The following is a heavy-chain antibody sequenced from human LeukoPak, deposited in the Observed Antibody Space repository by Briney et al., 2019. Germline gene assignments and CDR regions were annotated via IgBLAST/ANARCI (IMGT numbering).Heavy chain of an antibody. Sequence: ASVKVSCKASGHTFTGYYVYWVRQAPGPGLGWVGWMNPNVGGANFPQKFQGRVTVTSDPAISAAYMELRRLGSDDTAVYYCARGVFGESLESWGQGTLVTVSS. CDR2: MNPNVGGA. CDR3: ARGVFGESLES. V-gene: IGHV1-2*02. D-gene: IGHD3-10*02. J-gene: IGHJ4*02. CDR1: GHTFTGYY.